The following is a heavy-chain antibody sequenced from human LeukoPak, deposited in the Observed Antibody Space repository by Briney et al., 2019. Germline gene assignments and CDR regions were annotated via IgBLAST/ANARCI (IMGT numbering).Heavy chain of an antibody. J-gene: IGHJ6*02. CDR1: GFTFSSYA. V-gene: IGHV3-23*01. CDR3: AKENGYCSGGSCYPYYYYGMDV. CDR2: ITGSRGST. D-gene: IGHD2-15*01. Sequence: GGSLRLSCAASGFTFSSYAMSWVRQAPGKGLEWVSAITGSRGSTYYADSVKGRFTISRDNSKNTLYLQMNSLRAEDTAVYYCAKENGYCSGGSCYPYYYYGMDVWGQGTTVTVSS.